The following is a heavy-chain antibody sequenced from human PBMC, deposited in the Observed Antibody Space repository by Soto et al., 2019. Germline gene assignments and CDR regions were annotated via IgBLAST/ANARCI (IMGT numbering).Heavy chain of an antibody. CDR3: AKDRDGYPRRYYFDY. CDR1: GFTFDDYA. D-gene: IGHD5-12*01. CDR2: ISWNSGSI. Sequence: EVQLVEFGGGLVQPGRSLRLSCAASGFTFDDYAMHWVRQAPGKGLEWVSGISWNSGSIGYADSVKGRFTISRDNAKNSLYLQMNSLRAEDTALYYCAKDRDGYPRRYYFDYWGQGTLVTVSS. V-gene: IGHV3-9*01. J-gene: IGHJ4*02.